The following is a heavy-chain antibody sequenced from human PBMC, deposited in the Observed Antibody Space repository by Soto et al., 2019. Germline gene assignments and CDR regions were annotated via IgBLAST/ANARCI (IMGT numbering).Heavy chain of an antibody. CDR2: INHSGST. V-gene: IGHV4-34*01. CDR1: GGSFSGYY. D-gene: IGHD2-15*01. CDR3: ARGDGYCSGGSCSRAGVYFEY. Sequence: SETLSLTCAVYGGSFSGYYWSWIRQPPGKGLEWIGEINHSGSTNYNPSLKSRVTISVDTSKNQFSLKLSSVTAADAAVYYCARGDGYCSGGSCSRAGVYFEYWGQGALVTVSS. J-gene: IGHJ4*02.